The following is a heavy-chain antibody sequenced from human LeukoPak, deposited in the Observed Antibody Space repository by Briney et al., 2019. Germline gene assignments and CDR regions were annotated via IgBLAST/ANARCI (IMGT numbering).Heavy chain of an antibody. Sequence: PSETLSLTCTVSGGSISSGGYYWSWIRQHPGKGLEWIGYIYYSGSTYYNPSLRSRVTISVDTSKNQFSLKLSSVTAADTAVYYCARDPPHYDYVWGSYVASYYFDYWGQGTLVTVSS. D-gene: IGHD3-16*01. J-gene: IGHJ4*02. CDR1: GGSISSGGYY. V-gene: IGHV4-31*03. CDR2: IYYSGST. CDR3: ARDPPHYDYVWGSYVASYYFDY.